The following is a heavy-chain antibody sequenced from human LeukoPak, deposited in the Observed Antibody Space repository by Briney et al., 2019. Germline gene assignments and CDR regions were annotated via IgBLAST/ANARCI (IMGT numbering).Heavy chain of an antibody. J-gene: IGHJ6*03. CDR2: INHSGST. CDR3: ARRGVKNSSGWYNYYYMDV. CDR1: GGSISSSSYY. D-gene: IGHD6-19*01. Sequence: SETLSLTCTVSGGSISSSSYYWGWICQPPGKGLEWIGEINHSGSTNYNPSLKSRVTISVDTSKNQFSLKLSSVTAADTAVYYCARRGVKNSSGWYNYYYMDVWGKGTTVTISS. V-gene: IGHV4-39*07.